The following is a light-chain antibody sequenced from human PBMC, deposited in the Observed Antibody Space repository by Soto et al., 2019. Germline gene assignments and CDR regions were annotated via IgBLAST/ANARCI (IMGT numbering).Light chain of an antibody. J-gene: IGKJ5*01. Sequence: EIVLTQSPGTLALSPGERATLSCRASQSVSSSYLAWYQQKPGQAPRLLIYGASSRATGIPDRFSGSESGTDLTLTISRLEPEDYSGYYCQQYGSAPITFGQGTRLEIK. CDR3: QQYGSAPIT. CDR2: GAS. CDR1: QSVSSSY. V-gene: IGKV3-20*01.